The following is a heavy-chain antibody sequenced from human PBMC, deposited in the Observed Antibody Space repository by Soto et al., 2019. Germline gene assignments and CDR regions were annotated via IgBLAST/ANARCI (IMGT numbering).Heavy chain of an antibody. Sequence: PGGSLRLSCAASGFTFSSYGMHWVRQAPGKGLEWVAVISYDGSNKYYADSVKGRFTISRDNSKNTLYLQMNSLRAEDTAVYYCAKDRLDNWNYDPYFDYWGQGTLVTVSS. V-gene: IGHV3-30*18. CDR1: GFTFSSYG. J-gene: IGHJ4*02. CDR3: AKDRLDNWNYDPYFDY. CDR2: ISYDGSNK. D-gene: IGHD1-7*01.